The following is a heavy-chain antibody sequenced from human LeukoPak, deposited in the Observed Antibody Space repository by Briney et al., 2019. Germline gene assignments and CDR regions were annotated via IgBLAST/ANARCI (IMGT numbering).Heavy chain of an antibody. CDR1: GYTFISYY. Sequence: ASVKVSCKASGYTFISYYMHWVRQAPGQGLEWMGIINPRGGSTSYAQKFRGRVTMTRDTSTSTVYMELSSLRSEDTAVYYCARDTANYYYDSSGYYFDYWGQGTLVTVSS. V-gene: IGHV1-46*01. CDR3: ARDTANYYYDSSGYYFDY. J-gene: IGHJ4*02. D-gene: IGHD3-22*01. CDR2: INPRGGST.